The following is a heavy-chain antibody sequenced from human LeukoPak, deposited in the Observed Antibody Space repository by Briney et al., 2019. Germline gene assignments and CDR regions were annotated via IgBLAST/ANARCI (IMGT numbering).Heavy chain of an antibody. CDR1: GYSISSGYY. CDR2: IYHSGST. Sequence: SETLSLTCAVSGYSISSGYYWGWIRQPPGKGLEWIGSIYHSGSTNYNPSLKSRVTISVDTSKNQFSLKLSSVTAADTAVYYRARGSGSQFDYWGQGTLVTVSS. CDR3: ARGSGSQFDY. J-gene: IGHJ4*02. V-gene: IGHV4-38-2*01. D-gene: IGHD1-26*01.